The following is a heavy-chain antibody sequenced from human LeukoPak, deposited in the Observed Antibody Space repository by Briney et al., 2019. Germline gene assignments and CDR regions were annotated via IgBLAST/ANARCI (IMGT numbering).Heavy chain of an antibody. J-gene: IGHJ6*03. Sequence: PGGSLRLSCAASGFTFSSYAMHWVRQAPGKGLEWVAVISYDGSNKYYADSVKGRFTISRDNSKNTLYLQMNSLRAEDTAVYYCAREVTTFYYYYYMDVWGKGTTVTVSS. CDR2: ISYDGSNK. D-gene: IGHD2-21*02. CDR3: AREVTTFYYYYYMDV. CDR1: GFTFSSYA. V-gene: IGHV3-30*04.